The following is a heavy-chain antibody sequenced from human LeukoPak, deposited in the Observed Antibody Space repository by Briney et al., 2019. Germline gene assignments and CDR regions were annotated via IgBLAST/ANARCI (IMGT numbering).Heavy chain of an antibody. CDR2: IYYSGST. V-gene: IGHV4-39*01. Sequence: SETLSLTCTVSGGSISSNSYYWGWIRQPPGKGLEWIGSIYYSGSTYYNPSLKNRLTISVDTSKNQFSLKLSSVTAVDTAVYYCARTRYYYGSRSYGAPYYFDYWGQGTLVTVSS. J-gene: IGHJ4*02. D-gene: IGHD3-10*01. CDR3: ARTRYYYGSRSYGAPYYFDY. CDR1: GGSISSNSYY.